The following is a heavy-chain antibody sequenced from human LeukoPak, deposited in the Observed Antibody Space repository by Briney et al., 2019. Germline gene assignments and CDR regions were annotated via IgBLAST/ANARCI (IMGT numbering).Heavy chain of an antibody. CDR3: ARSYTNYYDSSGYYYNYGMDV. D-gene: IGHD3-22*01. J-gene: IGHJ6*02. CDR1: GITFRSYG. Sequence: PGRSLRLSCAASGITFRSYGMHWVRQAPGKGLEGVAVISYDGSNKYYADSVKGRFTISRDNSRNTVYMEMNSLRAEDTAVYYCARSYTNYYDSSGYYYNYGMDVWGQGTTVTVSS. V-gene: IGHV3-30*03. CDR2: ISYDGSNK.